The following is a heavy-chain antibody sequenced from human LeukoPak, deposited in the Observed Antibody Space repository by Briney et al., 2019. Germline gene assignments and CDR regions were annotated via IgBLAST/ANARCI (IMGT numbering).Heavy chain of an antibody. CDR2: IYYSGST. J-gene: IGHJ2*01. CDR1: GGSISGYY. V-gene: IGHV4-59*08. CDR3: ARLVPGYGYDWYFDL. Sequence: PSETLSLTCTVSGGSISGYYWGWIRQPPGKGLEWIRYIYYSGSTNYNASLKSRVTISVDTSKNQFSLKLSSVTAADTAVYFCARLVPGYGYDWYFDLWGRGTLVTVSS. D-gene: IGHD5-18*01.